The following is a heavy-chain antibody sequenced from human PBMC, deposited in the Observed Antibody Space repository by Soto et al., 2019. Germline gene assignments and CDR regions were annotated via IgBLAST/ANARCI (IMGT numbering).Heavy chain of an antibody. CDR3: AKGRYDFWSPYYFDS. V-gene: IGHV3-48*02. CDR1: GFTFSIYH. J-gene: IGHJ4*02. D-gene: IGHD3-3*01. CDR2: ITSSSNTI. Sequence: PWGSLRLSCAASGFTFSIYHMNWVRQAPGKGLEWVSDITSSSNTIYYADSVKGRFTISRDNAKNSLYLQMDSLRDEDTALYYCAKGRYDFWSPYYFDSWGQGTLVTVSS.